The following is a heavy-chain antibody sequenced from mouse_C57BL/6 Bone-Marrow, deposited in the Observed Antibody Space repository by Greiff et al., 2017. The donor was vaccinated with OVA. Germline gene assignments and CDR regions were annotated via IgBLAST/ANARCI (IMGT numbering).Heavy chain of an antibody. V-gene: IGHV1-81*01. CDR3: ARGTRRFFFAY. J-gene: IGHJ3*01. CDR1: GYTFTSYG. D-gene: IGHD1-1*01. Sequence: QVQLQQSGAELARPGASVKLSCKASGYTFTSYGISWVKQRTGQGLEWIGEIYPRSGNTYYNEKFKGKATLTADKSSSTAYMELRSLTSEDSAVYFCARGTRRFFFAYWGQGTLVTVSA. CDR2: IYPRSGNT.